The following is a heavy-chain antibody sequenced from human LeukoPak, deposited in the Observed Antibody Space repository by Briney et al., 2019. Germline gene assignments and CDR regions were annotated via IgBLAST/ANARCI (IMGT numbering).Heavy chain of an antibody. CDR3: TRDQEKYCTTADCIRNYYFYYMDV. J-gene: IGHJ6*03. V-gene: IGHV3-49*04. CDR2: IRSKLYGGTI. CDR1: VVSFGDFA. Sequence: GGSLRLSCSTSVVSFGDFAMSWVRQTPGKGLEWVGLIRSKLYGGTIEYAASVKGRFTISRDDSKNIAYLQMTGLKTEDTAVYYCTRDQEKYCTTADCIRNYYFYYMDVWGEGTTVTVSS. D-gene: IGHD2-8*01.